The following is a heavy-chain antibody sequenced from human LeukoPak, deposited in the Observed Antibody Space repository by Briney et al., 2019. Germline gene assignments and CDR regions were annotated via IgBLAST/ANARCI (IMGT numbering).Heavy chain of an antibody. V-gene: IGHV3-30*02. CDR3: ARDRYSGSYPFDY. D-gene: IGHD1-26*01. Sequence: AGGSLRLSCAASGFTFSSYDMNWVRQAPGKGLEWVAFIRYDGSRKYYADSVKGRFTISRDNSKNTEYLQMNSLRAEDTAVYYCARDRYSGSYPFDYWGQGTLVTVSS. CDR2: IRYDGSRK. J-gene: IGHJ4*02. CDR1: GFTFSSYD.